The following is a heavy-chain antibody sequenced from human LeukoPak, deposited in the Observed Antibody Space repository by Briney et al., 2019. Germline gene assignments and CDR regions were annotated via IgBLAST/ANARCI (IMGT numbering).Heavy chain of an antibody. CDR3: ARDSTHYTCYYGSGPYSPFDY. D-gene: IGHD3-10*01. CDR1: GYTFTGYY. V-gene: IGHV1-2*02. Sequence: ASVKVSCKASGYTFTGYYMHWVRQAPGQGLEWMGWINPNRGGTNYAQKVQGSVTMTRDTSVSTAYMELSRLRSDDTAVYYCARDSTHYTCYYGSGPYSPFDYCRQGPVVTVSS. J-gene: IGHJ4*02. CDR2: INPNRGGT.